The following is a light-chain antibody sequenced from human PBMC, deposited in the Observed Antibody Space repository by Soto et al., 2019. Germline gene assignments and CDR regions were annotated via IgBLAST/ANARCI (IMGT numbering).Light chain of an antibody. V-gene: IGKV3-15*01. Sequence: EIVMTQSPGTLSVSPGERATLSCRASQSVSSNLAWYQQKPGQAPRLLIYGASTRATGIPARFSGSGSGTDFTLTISSLEPEDFAVYYCQQRSNWPPPITFGQGTRLEI. CDR1: QSVSSN. J-gene: IGKJ5*01. CDR3: QQRSNWPPPIT. CDR2: GAS.